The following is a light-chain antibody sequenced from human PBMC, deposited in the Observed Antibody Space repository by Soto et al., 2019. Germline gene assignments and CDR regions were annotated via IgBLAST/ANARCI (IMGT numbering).Light chain of an antibody. V-gene: IGKV3-11*01. J-gene: IGKJ4*01. CDR1: QSVGSY. Sequence: ETVLTQSPATLSLSPGQRATFSCRASQSVGSYLAWYQQKPGQAPRLLIYDASNRATGIPARFSGSGSGTDFTLTITSLEPEDFAVYFCQQRTDWPLTFGGGTQLES. CDR2: DAS. CDR3: QQRTDWPLT.